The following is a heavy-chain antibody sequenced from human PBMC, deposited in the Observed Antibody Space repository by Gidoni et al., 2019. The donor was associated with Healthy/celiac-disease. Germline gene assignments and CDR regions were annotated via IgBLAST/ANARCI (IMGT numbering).Heavy chain of an antibody. V-gene: IGHV3-21*01. CDR3: ARGGRKTMVRGVIPYYYYYGMDV. D-gene: IGHD3-10*01. Sequence: EVQLVDSGGGLVKPGGSLRLSCAASGFNFRSYNMNWLRQAPGKGLEWVPSISSSSSYIYYADSVKGRFTISRDNAKNSLYLQMNSLRAEDTAVYYCARGGRKTMVRGVIPYYYYYGMDVWGQGTTVTVSS. CDR1: GFNFRSYN. J-gene: IGHJ6*02. CDR2: ISSSSSYI.